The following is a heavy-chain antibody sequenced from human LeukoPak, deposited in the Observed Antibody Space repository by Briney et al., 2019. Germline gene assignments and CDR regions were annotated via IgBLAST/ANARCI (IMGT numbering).Heavy chain of an antibody. J-gene: IGHJ4*02. CDR2: ISGSGGST. CDR1: GFTFSNYA. CDR3: AKDSVTQGIAARPAPHDY. D-gene: IGHD6-6*01. V-gene: IGHV3-23*01. Sequence: GGSLRLSCAASGFTFSNYAMSWVRQAPGKGLEWVSAISGSGGSTYYADSVKGRFTISRDNSKKTLYLQMSSLRAEDPAVYYCAKDSVTQGIAARPAPHDYWGQGTLVTVSS.